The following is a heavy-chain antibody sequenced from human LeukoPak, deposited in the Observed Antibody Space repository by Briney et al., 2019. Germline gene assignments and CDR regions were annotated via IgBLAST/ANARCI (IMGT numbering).Heavy chain of an antibody. CDR1: GYTFTGYY. CDR2: INPNSGGT. J-gene: IGHJ4*02. D-gene: IGHD4-17*01. Sequence: GSSVKVSCKASGYTFTGYYMHWVRQAPGQGPEWMGWINPNSGGTNYAQKFQGRVTMTRDTSISTAYMELSRLRSDDTAVYYCARDLGSTTTEDYWGQGTLVTVSS. CDR3: ARDLGSTTTEDY. V-gene: IGHV1-2*02.